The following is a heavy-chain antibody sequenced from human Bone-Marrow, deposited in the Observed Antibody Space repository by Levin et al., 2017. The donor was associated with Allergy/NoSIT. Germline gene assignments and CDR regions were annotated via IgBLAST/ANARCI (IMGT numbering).Heavy chain of an antibody. V-gene: IGHV4-34*01. J-gene: IGHJ4*02. CDR3: ARGVEEPSSSYEN. CDR1: GGSFSDYC. CDR2: INHSGST. Sequence: SETLSLTCAVYGGSFSDYCLSWIRQPPGKGLEWIGEINHSGSTHYNPSLKSRVTISLDTSKNQFSLKLSSVTAADTAVYYCARGVEEPSSSYENWGQGTLVTVSS. D-gene: IGHD6-6*01.